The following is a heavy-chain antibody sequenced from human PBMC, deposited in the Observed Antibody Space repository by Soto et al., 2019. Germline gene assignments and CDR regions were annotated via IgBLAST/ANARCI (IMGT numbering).Heavy chain of an antibody. CDR3: ARGEPVDTAMELYYYGMDV. CDR2: IIPILGIA. J-gene: IGHJ6*02. V-gene: IGHV1-69*02. Sequence: QVQLVQSGAEVKKPGSSVKVSCKASGGTFSSYTISWVRQAPGQGLEWMGRIIPILGIANYAQKFQGRVKITADKSTSTAYMELSSLRAEDTAVYYCARGEPVDTAMELYYYGMDVWGQGTTVTVSS. D-gene: IGHD5-18*01. CDR1: GGTFSSYT.